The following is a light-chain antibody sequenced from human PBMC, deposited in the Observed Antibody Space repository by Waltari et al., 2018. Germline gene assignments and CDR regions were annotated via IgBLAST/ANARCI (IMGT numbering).Light chain of an antibody. CDR3: SSYTSSSTLVV. CDR1: SSDVGGYNY. J-gene: IGLJ2*01. Sequence: QSALTQPASVSGSPGQSITISCTGTSSDVGGYNYVSWYQQHPGKAPKLMIYDVSNRPSGVSNPVSGSKSGTTASLTISGLQAEDEADYYCSSYTSSSTLVVFGGGTKLTVL. CDR2: DVS. V-gene: IGLV2-14*01.